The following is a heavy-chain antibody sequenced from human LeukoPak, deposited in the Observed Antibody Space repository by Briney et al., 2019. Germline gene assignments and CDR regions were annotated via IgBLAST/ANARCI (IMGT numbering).Heavy chain of an antibody. D-gene: IGHD3-3*01. CDR2: IKSKTDGGTT. CDR3: ARGGLRRVLRFLEWLQGYYFDY. Sequence: GGSLRLSCAASGFTFSNAWMSWVRQAPGKGLEWVGRIKSKTDGGTTDYAAPVKGRFTISRDDSKNTLYLQMNSLRAEDTAVYYCARGGLRRVLRFLEWLQGYYFDYWGQGTLVTVSS. J-gene: IGHJ4*02. V-gene: IGHV3-15*01. CDR1: GFTFSNAW.